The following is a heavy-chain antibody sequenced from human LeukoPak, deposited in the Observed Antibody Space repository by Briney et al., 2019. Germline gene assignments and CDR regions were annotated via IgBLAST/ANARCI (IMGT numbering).Heavy chain of an antibody. CDR2: IYTSGGT. Sequence: PSQTLSLTCTVSGGSISSGSYYWSWIRQPAGKGVEWIGHIYTSGGTNYNPSLRSRVTLSLDTSKNQFSLKLTSVTAADTAVYYCARELANWGQGTLVAVSS. CDR3: ARELAN. CDR1: GGSISSGSYY. J-gene: IGHJ4*02. V-gene: IGHV4-61*09.